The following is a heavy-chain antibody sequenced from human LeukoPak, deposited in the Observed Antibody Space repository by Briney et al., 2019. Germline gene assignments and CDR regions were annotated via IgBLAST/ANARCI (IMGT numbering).Heavy chain of an antibody. Sequence: GGSLRLSCAASGFTFSSYWMSWVRQAPGKGLEWVANVKQDGSEKYYVDSVKGRFTISRDNAKNSLYLQMNSLRAEDTAIYYCVRDRGTYRPIDYWGQGTLVTVSS. CDR1: GFTFSSYW. V-gene: IGHV3-7*03. J-gene: IGHJ4*02. D-gene: IGHD1-26*01. CDR3: VRDRGTYRPIDY. CDR2: VKQDGSEK.